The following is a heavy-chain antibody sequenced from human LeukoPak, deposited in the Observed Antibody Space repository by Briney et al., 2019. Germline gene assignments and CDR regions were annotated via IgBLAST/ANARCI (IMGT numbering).Heavy chain of an antibody. Sequence: SRTLSLTCAVSGGSISSGGYSWSWIRQPPGKGLEWIGYIYYSGSTYYNPSLKSRVTISVDTSKNQFSLKLSSVTAADTAVYYCARETSQKGAHYMDVWGKGTTVTISS. CDR1: GGSISSGGYS. D-gene: IGHD3-16*01. CDR2: IYYSGST. J-gene: IGHJ6*03. CDR3: ARETSQKGAHYMDV. V-gene: IGHV4-30-4*07.